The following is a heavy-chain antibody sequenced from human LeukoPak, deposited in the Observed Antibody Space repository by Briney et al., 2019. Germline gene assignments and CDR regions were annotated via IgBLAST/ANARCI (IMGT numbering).Heavy chain of an antibody. CDR2: ICYSAST. Sequence: SETLSLTCAVSGGSISSGGSSWSWIRQPPGKGLEWFGYICYSASTYSNPSLNSRVTISVDASKNQFSLKLSSVTAAHAALYFCARGYSDRSVTNYCDYWGQGTPVTVSS. CDR3: ARGYSDRSVTNYCDY. J-gene: IGHJ4*02. CDR1: GGSISSGGSS. D-gene: IGHD3-22*01. V-gene: IGHV4-30-4*07.